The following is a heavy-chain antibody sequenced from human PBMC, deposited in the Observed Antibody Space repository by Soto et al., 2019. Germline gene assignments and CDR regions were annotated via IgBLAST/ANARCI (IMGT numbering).Heavy chain of an antibody. CDR3: AKRRGAGGNFDY. Sequence: DVQLLESGGGLVQPEGSLRLSCAASGFTFSSYAMGWVRQGPGKGLEWVAVVSIGGSTHYADSVRGRFTISRDNSKNTLSLKINSLTAEDTAVYFCAKRRGAGGNFDYWGKGALVNVSS. CDR1: GFTFSSYA. CDR2: VSIGGST. D-gene: IGHD1-26*01. J-gene: IGHJ4*02. V-gene: IGHV3-23*01.